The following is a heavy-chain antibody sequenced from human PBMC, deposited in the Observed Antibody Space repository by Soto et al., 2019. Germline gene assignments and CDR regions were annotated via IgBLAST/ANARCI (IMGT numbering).Heavy chain of an antibody. Sequence: ASVKVSCKASGYTFTSYGISWVRQAPGQGLEWMGWISAYNGNTNYAQKIQGRVTMTTDTSTSTAYMELRSLRSDDTAVYYCAREQGGSGRNKKYGMDVWGQGTTVTVSS. CDR2: ISAYNGNT. V-gene: IGHV1-18*01. J-gene: IGHJ6*02. CDR1: GYTFTSYG. CDR3: AREQGGSGRNKKYGMDV. D-gene: IGHD6-19*01.